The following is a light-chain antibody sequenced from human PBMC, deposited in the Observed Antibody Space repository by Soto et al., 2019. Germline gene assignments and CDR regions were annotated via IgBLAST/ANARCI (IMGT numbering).Light chain of an antibody. CDR3: QQRSNWRMYT. V-gene: IGKV3-11*01. J-gene: IGKJ2*01. CDR2: DAS. Sequence: EIVLTQSPATLSLSPGERATLSCRASQSVSSYLAWYQQKPGQAPRLLIYDASNRATGIPARFSGSGSGTDFTLTIRSLEPEDFAVYYCQQRSNWRMYTFGQGTKLEIK. CDR1: QSVSSY.